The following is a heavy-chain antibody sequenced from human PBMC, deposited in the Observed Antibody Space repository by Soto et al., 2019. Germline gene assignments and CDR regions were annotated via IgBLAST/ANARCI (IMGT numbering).Heavy chain of an antibody. CDR2: ISGSGGST. Sequence: EVQLLESGGGLVQPGGSLRLSCAASGFTFSSYAMSWVRQAPGKGLEWVSAISGSGGSTYYADSVKGRFTISRDNSKNTLYLQMNSLRAEDTAVYYCAKEGIQLRNDYYYGMDVWGQGTTVTVSS. V-gene: IGHV3-23*01. D-gene: IGHD5-18*01. CDR1: GFTFSSYA. CDR3: AKEGIQLRNDYYYGMDV. J-gene: IGHJ6*02.